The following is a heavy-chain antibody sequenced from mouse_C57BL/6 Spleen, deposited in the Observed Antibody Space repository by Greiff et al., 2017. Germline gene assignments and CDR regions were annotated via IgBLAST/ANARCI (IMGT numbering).Heavy chain of an antibody. J-gene: IGHJ2*01. D-gene: IGHD2-3*01. CDR1: GYTFTDYY. CDR3: ASLYDGYFNYCDY. V-gene: IGHV1-19*01. Sequence: EVQLQQSGPVLVKPGASVKMSCKASGYTFTDYYMNWVKQSHGKSLEWIGVINPYNGGTSYNQKFKGKATLTVDKSSSTAYMELNSLTSEDSAVYYCASLYDGYFNYCDYWGQGTTRTVSS. CDR2: INPYNGGT.